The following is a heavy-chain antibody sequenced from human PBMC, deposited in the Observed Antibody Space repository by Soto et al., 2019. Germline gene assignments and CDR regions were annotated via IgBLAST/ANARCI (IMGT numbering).Heavy chain of an antibody. CDR2: IIPIFGTA. Sequence: SVKVSCKASGGTFSSYAISWVRQAPGQGLEWMGGIIPIFGTANYAQKFQGRVTITADESTSTAYMELSSLRSEDTAVYYCASSPYSSGWPPDAFDIWGQGTMVTVSS. V-gene: IGHV1-69*13. CDR3: ASSPYSSGWPPDAFDI. J-gene: IGHJ3*02. D-gene: IGHD3-22*01. CDR1: GGTFSSYA.